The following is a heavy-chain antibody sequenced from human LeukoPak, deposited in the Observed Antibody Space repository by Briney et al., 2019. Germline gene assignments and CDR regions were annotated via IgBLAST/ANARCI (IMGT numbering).Heavy chain of an antibody. CDR1: DYTFTSYG. CDR2: IRVYNGNT. CDR3: ASVDEGYCSGGRCLDDAFDI. J-gene: IGHJ3*02. V-gene: IGHV1-18*01. D-gene: IGHD2-15*01. Sequence: ASVKVSCKASDYTFTSYGITWVRQAPGQGLEWMGWIRVYNGNTNYAQKLQGRVTMTTDTSTSTGYMELRSLRSDDTAVYYCASVDEGYCSGGRCLDDAFDIWGQGTMVTVSS.